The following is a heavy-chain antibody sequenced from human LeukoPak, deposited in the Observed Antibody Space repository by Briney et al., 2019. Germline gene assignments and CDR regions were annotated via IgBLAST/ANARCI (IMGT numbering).Heavy chain of an antibody. D-gene: IGHD3-3*01. CDR2: ISYIGST. CDR1: AASFSSHY. J-gene: IGHJ6*03. V-gene: IGHV4-59*08. CDR3: ARHGQYDFWSGYYYYMDV. Sequence: SETLSLTCAVSAASFSSHYWTWIRQSPGKGLEWIGYISYIGSTNYNPSLKSRVTISVDTSKNQFSLKLSSVTAADTAVYYCARHGQYDFWSGYYYYMDVWGKGTTVTVSS.